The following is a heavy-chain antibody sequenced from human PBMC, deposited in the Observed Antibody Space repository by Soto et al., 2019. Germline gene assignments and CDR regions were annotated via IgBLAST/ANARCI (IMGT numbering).Heavy chain of an antibody. CDR2: IIPIFGTA. J-gene: IGHJ6*02. CDR3: ARKRSTYCGGDCYNYYYYYGMDV. Sequence: QVQLVQSGAEVKKPGSSVKVSCKASGGTFSSYAISWVRQAPGQGLEWMGGIIPIFGTANYAQKFQGRVTITADKSTSTAYMELSSLRSEDTAVYYCARKRSTYCGGDCYNYYYYYGMDVWGQGTTVTVSS. CDR1: GGTFSSYA. V-gene: IGHV1-69*06. D-gene: IGHD2-21*02.